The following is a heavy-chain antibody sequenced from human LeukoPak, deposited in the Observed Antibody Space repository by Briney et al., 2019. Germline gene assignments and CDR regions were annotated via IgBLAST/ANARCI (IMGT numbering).Heavy chain of an antibody. CDR1: GFTFNSFA. V-gene: IGHV3-23*01. CDR3: AKSLGVGGYTRYKGFDQ. CDR2: ISGSGSTS. Sequence: GGSLRLSCAASGFTFNSFAMNWVRQAPGKGLEWVSSISGSGSTSHYADFVKGRFTISRDNSKNTLYLQMNSLRAEDTAAYYCAKSLGVGGYTRYKGFDQWGQGTLVVVSS. D-gene: IGHD3-16*02. J-gene: IGHJ4*02.